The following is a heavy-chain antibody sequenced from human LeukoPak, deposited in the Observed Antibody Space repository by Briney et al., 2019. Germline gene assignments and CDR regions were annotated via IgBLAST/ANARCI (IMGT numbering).Heavy chain of an antibody. J-gene: IGHJ4*02. CDR2: ISSSSNYI. V-gene: IGHV3-21*01. CDR3: ARDGPYSGYYFDY. Sequence: GGSLRLSCAASGFTFSSYSMNWVRQAPGKGLEWVSSISSSSNYIYYADSVKGRFTISRDNAKNSLYLQMNSLRAEDTAVYYCARDGPYSGYYFDYWGQGTLVTVSS. CDR1: GFTFSSYS. D-gene: IGHD6-19*01.